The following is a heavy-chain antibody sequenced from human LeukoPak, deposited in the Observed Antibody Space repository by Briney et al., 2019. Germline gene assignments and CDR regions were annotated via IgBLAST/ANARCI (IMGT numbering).Heavy chain of an antibody. D-gene: IGHD4-17*01. CDR3: ARVPYGNWIDP. V-gene: IGHV4-59*01. J-gene: IGHJ5*02. CDR2: IYYSGST. CDR1: GGSISSYY. Sequence: SETLSLTCTVSGGSISSYYWSWIRQPPGKGLEWIGYIYYSGSTNYNPSLKSRVTISVDTSKNQFSLKLSSVTAADTAVYYCARVPYGNWIDPWGQGTLVTVSS.